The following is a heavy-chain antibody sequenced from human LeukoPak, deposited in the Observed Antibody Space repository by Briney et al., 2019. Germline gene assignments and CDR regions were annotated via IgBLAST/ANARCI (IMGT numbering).Heavy chain of an antibody. CDR3: AADSTINYYYYYGMDV. J-gene: IGHJ6*02. CDR2: IYSGGST. Sequence: GGSLRLSCAASGFTVSSNYMSWVRQAPGKGLEWVSVIYSGGSTYYADSVKGRFTISRDNSKNTLYLQMNSLRAEDAAVYYCAADSTINYYYYYGMDVWGQGTTVTVSS. CDR1: GFTVSSNY. D-gene: IGHD2-2*01. V-gene: IGHV3-66*01.